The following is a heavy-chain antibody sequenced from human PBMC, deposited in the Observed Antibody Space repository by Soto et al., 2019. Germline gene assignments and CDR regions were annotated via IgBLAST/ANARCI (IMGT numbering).Heavy chain of an antibody. CDR1: GFTLSTYS. Sequence: EVQLVDSGGGLVQPGGSLRLSCAASGFTLSTYSMNWVRQAPGKGLEWVSYISGITSTIYYADSVKGRFTISRDNAENSLYLQMNSLRAEDTAVYYCARAKQYCSSSSCYYYFYMDVWGKGTTVTVSS. J-gene: IGHJ6*03. V-gene: IGHV3-48*01. D-gene: IGHD2-2*01. CDR2: ISGITSTI. CDR3: ARAKQYCSSSSCYYYFYMDV.